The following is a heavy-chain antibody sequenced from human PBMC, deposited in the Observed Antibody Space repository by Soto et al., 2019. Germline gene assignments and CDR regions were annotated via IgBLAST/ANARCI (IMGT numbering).Heavy chain of an antibody. V-gene: IGHV1-69*04. D-gene: IGHD5-18*01. CDR2: IIPILGIA. Sequence: SVKVSCKASGGTFSSYTVSWVRQAPGQGLEWMGRIIPILGIANYAQKFQGRVTITADKSTSTAYMELSSLRSEDTAVYYCARDSRGYSYGSDAFDVWGQGTMVTVSS. CDR3: ARDSRGYSYGSDAFDV. J-gene: IGHJ3*01. CDR1: GGTFSSYT.